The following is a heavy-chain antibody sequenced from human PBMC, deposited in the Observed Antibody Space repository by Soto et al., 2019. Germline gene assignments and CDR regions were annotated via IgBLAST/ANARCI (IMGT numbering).Heavy chain of an antibody. CDR2: IYYSGST. CDR3: ARVPFTMVRGVTSYYYGMDV. Sequence: ASETLSLTCTVSGGSISSGGYYWSWIRQHPGKGLEWIGYIYYSGSTYYNPSLKSRVTISVDTSKNQFSLKLSSVTAADTAVYYCARVPFTMVRGVTSYYYGMDVWGQGTTVTVSS. CDR1: GGSISSGGYY. D-gene: IGHD3-10*01. V-gene: IGHV4-31*03. J-gene: IGHJ6*02.